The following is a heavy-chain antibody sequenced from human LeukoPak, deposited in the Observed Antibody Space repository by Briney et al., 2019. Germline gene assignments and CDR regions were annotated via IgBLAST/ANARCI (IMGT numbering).Heavy chain of an antibody. V-gene: IGHV4-34*01. CDR2: INHSGGT. D-gene: IGHD5-18*01. CDR1: GGSFIGYD. J-gene: IGHJ4*02. CDR3: ARAYRAVQTFHSYHFFDF. Sequence: SETLSLTCAVYGGSFIGYDWTWIRQPPGKGLEWIGEINHSGGTKYSPSLKSRVTISGDTSKNQFSLRLNSVTAADTTVYYCARAYRAVQTFHSYHFFDFWGRGTLVTVSS.